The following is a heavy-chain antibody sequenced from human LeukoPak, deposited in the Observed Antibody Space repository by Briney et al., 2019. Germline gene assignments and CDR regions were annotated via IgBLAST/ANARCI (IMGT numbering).Heavy chain of an antibody. CDR1: GFTFSNAW. CDR3: ATVFPGKTGYYH. Sequence: GGSLRLSCAASGFTFSNAWMNWVRQAPGKGLEWVGRIKSKTDGGTPDYAAPVKGRFTISRDDSTNTLFLQMNSLKTEDTAVYYCATVFPGKTGYYHWGQGTLVTVSS. CDR2: IKSKTDGGTP. D-gene: IGHD3-9*01. V-gene: IGHV3-15*01. J-gene: IGHJ5*02.